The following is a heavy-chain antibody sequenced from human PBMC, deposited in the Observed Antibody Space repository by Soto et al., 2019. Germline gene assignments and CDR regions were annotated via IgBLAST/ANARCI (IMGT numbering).Heavy chain of an antibody. J-gene: IGHJ4*02. Sequence: GGSLRLSCAASGFTFSSFGMNWVRQAPGKGLEWVSSISSGSSYTYYADSVKGRFTISRDNAKNSLYVQMNSLRAEDTAVYYCARGGSSRPYNFDYWGQGTLVTVSS. CDR2: ISSGSSYT. CDR1: GFTFSSFG. V-gene: IGHV3-21*06. CDR3: ARGGSSRPYNFDY. D-gene: IGHD6-13*01.